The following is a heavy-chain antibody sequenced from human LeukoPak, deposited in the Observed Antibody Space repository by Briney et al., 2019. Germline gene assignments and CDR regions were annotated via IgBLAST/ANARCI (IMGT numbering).Heavy chain of an antibody. CDR2: IWYDGSKE. V-gene: IGHV3-33*01. Sequence: GRSLRLSCAASGFTFSSNGMHWVRQAPGKGLEWVAVIWYDGSKEYYVDSVKGRFTISRDNSKNMLYPEMNSLRVEDTAVYYCARITGWSQFDCWGQGTVVTVSS. D-gene: IGHD6-19*01. CDR1: GFTFSSNG. CDR3: ARITGWSQFDC. J-gene: IGHJ4*02.